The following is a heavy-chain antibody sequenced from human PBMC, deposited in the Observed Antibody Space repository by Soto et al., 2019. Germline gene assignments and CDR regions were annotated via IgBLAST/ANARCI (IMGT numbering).Heavy chain of an antibody. CDR3: ARGRLMVYADYYYYYGMDV. V-gene: IGHV4-34*01. J-gene: IGHJ6*02. Sequence: SETLSLTCAVYGGSFSGYYWSWIRQPPGKGLEWIGEINHSGSTNYNPSLKSRVTISVDTSKNQFSLKLSSVTAADTAVYYCARGRLMVYADYYYYYGMDVWGQGTTVTVSS. D-gene: IGHD2-8*01. CDR2: INHSGST. CDR1: GGSFSGYY.